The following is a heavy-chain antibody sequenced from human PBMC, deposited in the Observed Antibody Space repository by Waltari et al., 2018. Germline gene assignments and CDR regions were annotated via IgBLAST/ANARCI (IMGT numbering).Heavy chain of an antibody. CDR2: ISGDSRYI. CDR3: ARGPGDP. D-gene: IGHD3-10*01. CDR1: GFTFSRYS. V-gene: IGHV3-21*05. J-gene: IGHJ5*02. Sequence: EVQLVESGGGLVKPGGSLRLSCAASGFTFSRYSLNWVREAPGKGPEWLSYISGDSRYIYYADSVKGRFTMSRDNAKNSVYLQMDSLRVDDTAVYYCARGPGDPWGQGTLVTVSP.